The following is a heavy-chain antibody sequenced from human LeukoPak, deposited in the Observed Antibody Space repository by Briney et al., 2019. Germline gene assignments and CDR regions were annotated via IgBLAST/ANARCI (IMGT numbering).Heavy chain of an antibody. CDR3: ARDGQGATNFDY. Sequence: SGGSLRLSCAASGFTFSSYGMHWVRQAPGKGLEWVAVIWYDGSNKYYADSVKGRFTISRDNSKNTLYLQMNSLRAEDTAVYYCARDGQGATNFDYWGQGTLVTVSS. J-gene: IGHJ4*02. CDR1: GFTFSSYG. V-gene: IGHV3-33*01. CDR2: IWYDGSNK. D-gene: IGHD1-26*01.